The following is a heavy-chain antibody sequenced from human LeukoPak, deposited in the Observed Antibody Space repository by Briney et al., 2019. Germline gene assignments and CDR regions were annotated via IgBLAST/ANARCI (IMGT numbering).Heavy chain of an antibody. J-gene: IGHJ4*02. V-gene: IGHV3-66*04. CDR1: GLTVRSNY. D-gene: IGHD2-15*01. CDR3: ASHVVVVAAMVY. Sequence: GGSLRLSCAASGLTVRSNYMSWVRQAPGKGLEWVSVIYNGGVTYYADSVKGRFTISTDNSKNTLYLQMNSLRAEDTAVYYCASHVVVVAAMVYWGQGTLVTVSS. CDR2: IYNGGVT.